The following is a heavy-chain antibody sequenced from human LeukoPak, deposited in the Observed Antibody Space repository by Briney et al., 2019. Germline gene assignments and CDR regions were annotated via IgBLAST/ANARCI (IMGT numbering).Heavy chain of an antibody. V-gene: IGHV4-61*01. CDR2: IYYSGST. Sequence: SETLSLTCTVSGGSVSSGSYYWSWIRQPPGKGLEWIGYIYYSGSTNYNPSLKSRVTISVDTSKNQFSLKLSSVTAADTAVYYCARGPGLAYSSSWAGYGTSLDYWGQGTLVTVSS. J-gene: IGHJ4*02. CDR3: ARGPGLAYSSSWAGYGTSLDY. CDR1: GGSVSSGSYY. D-gene: IGHD6-13*01.